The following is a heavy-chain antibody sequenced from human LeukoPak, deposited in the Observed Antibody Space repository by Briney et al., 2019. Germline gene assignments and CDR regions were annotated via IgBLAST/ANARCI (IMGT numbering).Heavy chain of an antibody. Sequence: GRSLRLSCAASGFTFDDYAMHWVRQAPGKGLEWVSGISWNSGSIGYADSVKGRFTISRDNAKNSLYLQMNSLRAEDTALYYCAKDSGVAPTGYGFDVWGQGTTVTVSS. V-gene: IGHV3-9*01. D-gene: IGHD2-15*01. CDR3: AKDSGVAPTGYGFDV. CDR1: GFTFDDYA. J-gene: IGHJ6*02. CDR2: ISWNSGSI.